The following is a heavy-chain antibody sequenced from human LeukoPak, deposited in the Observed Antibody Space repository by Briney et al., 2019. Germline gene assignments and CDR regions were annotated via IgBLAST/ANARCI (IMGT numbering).Heavy chain of an antibody. Sequence: GGSLTLSCAPSGFTFKRYAMHWVRQAPGKGLEWVTIMSYDANFTYYSDSVKDRFTISRDNSNDTLYLQMNSLRADDTAIYYCARGRSVYGSGSYSDYWGQGTLVTVSS. D-gene: IGHD3-10*01. V-gene: IGHV3-30*04. CDR1: GFTFKRYA. CDR3: ARGRSVYGSGSYSDY. CDR2: MSYDANFT. J-gene: IGHJ4*02.